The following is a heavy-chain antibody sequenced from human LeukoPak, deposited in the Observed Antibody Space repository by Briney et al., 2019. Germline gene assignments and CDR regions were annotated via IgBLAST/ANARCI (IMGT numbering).Heavy chain of an antibody. Sequence: ASVKVSCKASGYIFTGYYMHWVRQAPGQGLEWVGRINPNSGGSNYSQKFQGRVTMTRDTSISTANMELSRLRSDDTAVYYCARGGAYDYVWGSYRYFDYWGQGTLVTVSS. CDR3: ARGGAYDYVWGSYRYFDY. V-gene: IGHV1-2*06. J-gene: IGHJ4*02. D-gene: IGHD3-16*02. CDR2: INPNSGGS. CDR1: GYIFTGYY.